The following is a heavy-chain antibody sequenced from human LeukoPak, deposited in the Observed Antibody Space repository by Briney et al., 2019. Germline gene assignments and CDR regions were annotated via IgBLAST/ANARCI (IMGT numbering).Heavy chain of an antibody. Sequence: SETLSLTCTVSGGSISNSSFYWGWIRQPPGKGLEWIGNIYYRGSTYYNSSLKSRVSISVDTSKNYFSLKVSSVTAADTAVYYCASTGYCIGGSCYSNYFDHWGQGTLVTVSS. CDR2: IYYRGST. J-gene: IGHJ4*02. D-gene: IGHD2-15*01. CDR1: GGSISNSSFY. V-gene: IGHV4-39*02. CDR3: ASTGYCIGGSCYSNYFDH.